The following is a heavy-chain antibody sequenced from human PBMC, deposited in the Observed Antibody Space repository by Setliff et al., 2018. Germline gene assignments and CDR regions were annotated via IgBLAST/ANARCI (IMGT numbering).Heavy chain of an antibody. V-gene: IGHV1-46*01. CDR1: GYTFTSYY. D-gene: IGHD3-3*01. CDR3: ARGRHPPWSGYPYYYMDV. Sequence: ASVKVSCKASGYTFTSYYMHWVRQAPGQGLEWMGIINPSGGSTSYAQKFQGRVTMTRDTSTSTAYMELSSLRSEDTAVYYCARGRHPPWSGYPYYYMDVWGKGTTVTVSS. J-gene: IGHJ6*03. CDR2: INPSGGST.